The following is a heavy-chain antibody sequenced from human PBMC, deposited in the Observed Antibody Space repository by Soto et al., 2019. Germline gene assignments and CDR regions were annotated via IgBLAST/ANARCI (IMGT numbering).Heavy chain of an antibody. Sequence: QAHLVQSGAEVKKPGASVKVSCKASGYTFSSYGISWVRQAPRQGFEWMGWINPYTGNTNYAQKFQGRVTMTTDTSSRTAYMDLRSLTSDDTAVYYSARVWFGELSSDCWGQGTLVTVSS. V-gene: IGHV1-18*01. CDR2: INPYTGNT. D-gene: IGHD3-10*01. CDR1: GYTFSSYG. CDR3: ARVWFGELSSDC. J-gene: IGHJ4*02.